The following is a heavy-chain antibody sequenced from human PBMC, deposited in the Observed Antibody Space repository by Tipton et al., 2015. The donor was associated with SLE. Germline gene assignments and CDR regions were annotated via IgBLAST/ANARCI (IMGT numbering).Heavy chain of an antibody. D-gene: IGHD2-8*01. J-gene: IGHJ3*02. CDR3: ARDHLIMGVPVFFDI. CDR2: IYSGGST. Sequence: SLRLSCAASGFTVSSNYMSWVRQAPGKGLEWVSVIYSGGSTYYADSVKGRFTISRDNSKNTLYLQMNSLRAEDTAVYYCARDHLIMGVPVFFDIGAQGSMVPFSS. V-gene: IGHV3-53*05. CDR1: GFTVSSNY.